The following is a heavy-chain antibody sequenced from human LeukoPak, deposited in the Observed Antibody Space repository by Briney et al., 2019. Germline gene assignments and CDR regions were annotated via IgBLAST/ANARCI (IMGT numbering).Heavy chain of an antibody. CDR3: ARAYYYGSGTSNWFDP. J-gene: IGHJ5*02. CDR2: IYPGDSDT. V-gene: IGHV5-51*01. CDR1: GSSFTSYW. Sequence: KPGASLQISCKGSGSSFTSYWIGWVRQLPGKGLEWMGIIYPGDSDTRYSPSFQGLVTISADKSISTAYLQWSSLKASDTAIYYCARAYYYGSGTSNWFDPWGPGTLVTVSS. D-gene: IGHD3-10*01.